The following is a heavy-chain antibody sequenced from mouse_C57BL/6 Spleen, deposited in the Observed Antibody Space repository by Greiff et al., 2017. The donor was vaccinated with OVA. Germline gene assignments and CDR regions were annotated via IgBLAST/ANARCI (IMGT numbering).Heavy chain of an antibody. J-gene: IGHJ3*01. V-gene: IGHV1-55*01. Sequence: VQLQQSGAELVKPGASVKMSCKASGYTFTSYWITWVKQRPGQGLEWIGDIYPGSGSTNYNEKFKSKATLTVDTSSSTAYMQLSSLTSEDSAVYYCALYYDYDREFAYWGQGTLVTVSA. CDR3: ALYYDYDREFAY. CDR2: IYPGSGST. D-gene: IGHD2-4*01. CDR1: GYTFTSYW.